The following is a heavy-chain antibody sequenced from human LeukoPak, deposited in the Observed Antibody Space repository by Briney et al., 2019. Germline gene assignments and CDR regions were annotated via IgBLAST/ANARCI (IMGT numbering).Heavy chain of an antibody. V-gene: IGHV3-30*03. Sequence: GGSLRLSCAASGFTFSRHWMTWVRQAPGKGLEWVAVISYDGSNKYYADSVKGRFTISRDNSKNTLYLQMNSLRAEDTAVYYYARDSDCSGGSCYFGTFDYWGQGTPVTVSS. D-gene: IGHD2-15*01. CDR2: ISYDGSNK. CDR3: ARDSDCSGGSCYFGTFDY. J-gene: IGHJ4*02. CDR1: GFTFSRHW.